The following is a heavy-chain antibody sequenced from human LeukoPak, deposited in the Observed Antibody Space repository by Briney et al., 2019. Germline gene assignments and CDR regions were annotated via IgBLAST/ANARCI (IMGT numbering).Heavy chain of an antibody. Sequence: GGSLRLSCAASGFTVSSNYMSWVHQAPGKGLEWVSVIYSGGSTYYADSVKGRFTITRDNSKNTLYLQMNSLRAEDTAVYYCARCKGIPFSGSYDYWGQGTLVTVSS. CDR3: ARCKGIPFSGSYDY. V-gene: IGHV3-53*01. D-gene: IGHD1-26*01. J-gene: IGHJ4*02. CDR2: IYSGGST. CDR1: GFTVSSNY.